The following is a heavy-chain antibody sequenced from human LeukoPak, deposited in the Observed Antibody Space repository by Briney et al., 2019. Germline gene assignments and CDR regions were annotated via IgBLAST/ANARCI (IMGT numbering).Heavy chain of an antibody. CDR1: GYTFTDYY. D-gene: IGHD3-3*01. Sequence: ASVKLSCKVSGYTFTDYYMHWVQQAPGKGLEWMGLVDPEDGETIYAEKFQGRVTITADTSTDTAYMELSSLRSEDTAVYYCAAEPYLGYFDYWGQGTLVTVSS. J-gene: IGHJ4*02. V-gene: IGHV1-69-2*01. CDR2: VDPEDGET. CDR3: AAEPYLGYFDY.